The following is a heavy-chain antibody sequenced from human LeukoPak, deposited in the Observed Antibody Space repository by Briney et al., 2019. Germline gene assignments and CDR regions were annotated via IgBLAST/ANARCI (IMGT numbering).Heavy chain of an antibody. CDR2: IYYSGST. CDR3: ARYRGPQQLVQRWFDP. J-gene: IGHJ5*02. V-gene: IGHV4-59*01. CDR1: GGSISSYY. Sequence: PSETLSRTCSVYGGSISSYYWSWIRQPPGKGLEWIGCIYYSGSTNYNPSLKSRVTISVDTSKSQFSLKLSSVTAADTAVYYCARYRGPQQLVQRWFDPWGQGTLVTVSS. D-gene: IGHD6-13*01.